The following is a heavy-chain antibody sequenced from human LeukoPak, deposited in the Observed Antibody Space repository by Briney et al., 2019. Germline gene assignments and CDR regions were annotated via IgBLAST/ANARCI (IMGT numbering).Heavy chain of an antibody. CDR2: ISYDGSNK. V-gene: IGHV3-30*18. D-gene: IGHD3-10*01. CDR1: GFTFNSYG. J-gene: IGHJ4*02. Sequence: GGSLRLSCAASGFTFNSYGMHWVRQAPGKGLEWVAGISYDGSNKYYAESVKGRFTISRDNSKNKLYLQMYSLRAEDTAVYYCAKDPYITMVRGVTVGAYYFDYWGQGTRVTVPS. CDR3: AKDPYITMVRGVTVGAYYFDY.